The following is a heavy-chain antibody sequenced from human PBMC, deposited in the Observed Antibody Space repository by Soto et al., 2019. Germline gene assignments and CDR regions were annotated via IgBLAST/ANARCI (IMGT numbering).Heavy chain of an antibody. CDR2: INHSGST. Sequence: SETLSLTCAVYGGSFSGYYWSWIRQPPGKGLEWIGEINHSGSTNYNPSLKSRVTISVDTSKNQFSLKLSSVTAADTAVYYCARNDILTGYYSRSLGYGMDVWGQGTTVTVSS. D-gene: IGHD3-9*01. V-gene: IGHV4-34*01. CDR3: ARNDILTGYYSRSLGYGMDV. J-gene: IGHJ6*02. CDR1: GGSFSGYY.